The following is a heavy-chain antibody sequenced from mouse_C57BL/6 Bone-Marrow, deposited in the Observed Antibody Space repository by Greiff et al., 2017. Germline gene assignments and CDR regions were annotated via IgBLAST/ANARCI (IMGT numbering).Heavy chain of an antibody. CDR3: ARDGYYDWVWCAY. D-gene: IGHD2-3*01. V-gene: IGHV1-69*01. CDR1: GYTFTSYW. CDR2: IEPSDSYT. J-gene: IGHJ3*01. Sequence: QVQLQQPGAELVMPGASVKLSCKASGYTFTSYWMHWVKQRPGQGLEWIGEIEPSDSYTNYNQQFKGKSTLTVDKSSSTAYMQLSSLTSEDSAVYYCARDGYYDWVWCAYWGQGTLVTVSA.